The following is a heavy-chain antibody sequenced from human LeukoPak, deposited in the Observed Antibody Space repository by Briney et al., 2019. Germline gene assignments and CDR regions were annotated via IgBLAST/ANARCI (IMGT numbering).Heavy chain of an antibody. J-gene: IGHJ6*03. CDR3: ARDHGGSGRRYYCYMDV. D-gene: IGHD3-10*01. V-gene: IGHV1-69*05. Sequence: SVKVSCKASGGTFSSYAISWVRQAPGQGLEWMGGIIPIFGTANYAQKFQGRVTITTDESTSTAYMELSSLRSEDTAVYYCARDHGGSGRRYYCYMDVWGKGTTVTVSS. CDR2: IIPIFGTA. CDR1: GGTFSSYA.